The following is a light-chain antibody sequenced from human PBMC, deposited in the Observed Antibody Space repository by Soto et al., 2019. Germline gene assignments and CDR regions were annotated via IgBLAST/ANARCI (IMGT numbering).Light chain of an antibody. CDR1: QSISSS. V-gene: IGKV1-5*01. CDR3: QQYHRYSWS. CDR2: DAS. Sequence: DIQMTQSPSTLSASVGDRVSIACRASQSISSSLAWYQQKPGKAPKLLIYDASSLESGVPSRFSGSGSGTELPLSINSLQTQDFANYYCQQYHRYSWSFGQGTKVEIK. J-gene: IGKJ1*01.